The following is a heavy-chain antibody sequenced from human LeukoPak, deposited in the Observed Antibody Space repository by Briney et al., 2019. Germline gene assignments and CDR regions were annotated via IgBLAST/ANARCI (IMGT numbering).Heavy chain of an antibody. Sequence: GASVKVSCKASGGTFSSYAISWVRQAPGQGLEWMGRIIPILGIANYAQKFQGRVTITADKSTSTAYMELSSLRSEDTAVYYCARECTRDGDFTYCFDYWGQGTLVTVSS. D-gene: IGHD4-17*01. CDR2: IIPILGIA. CDR3: ARECTRDGDFTYCFDY. J-gene: IGHJ4*02. V-gene: IGHV1-69*04. CDR1: GGTFSSYA.